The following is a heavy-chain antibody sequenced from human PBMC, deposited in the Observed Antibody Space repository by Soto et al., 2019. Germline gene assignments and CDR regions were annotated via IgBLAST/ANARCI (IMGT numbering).Heavy chain of an antibody. J-gene: IGHJ4*02. Sequence: SETLSLTCTVSGGSISSYYWSWIRQPPGKGLEWIGYIYYSGSTNYNPSLKSRVTISVDTSKNQFSLKLSSVTAADTAVYYCARYHGYYYDSSGYRSFDYWGQGTLVTVSS. D-gene: IGHD3-22*01. CDR3: ARYHGYYYDSSGYRSFDY. V-gene: IGHV4-59*01. CDR1: GGSISSYY. CDR2: IYYSGST.